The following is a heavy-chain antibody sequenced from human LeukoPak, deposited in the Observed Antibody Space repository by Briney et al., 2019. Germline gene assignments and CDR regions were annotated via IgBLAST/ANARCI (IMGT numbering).Heavy chain of an antibody. J-gene: IGHJ6*02. V-gene: IGHV4-59*12. Sequence: SETLSLTCTVSGGSISSYYWSWIRQPPGKGLEWIGYIYYSGSTNYNPSLKSRVTISVDRSKNQFSLKLSSVTAADTAVYYCARGELRYSLGYGMDVWGQGTTVTVSS. CDR3: ARGELRYSLGYGMDV. CDR2: IYYSGST. D-gene: IGHD3-9*01. CDR1: GGSISSYY.